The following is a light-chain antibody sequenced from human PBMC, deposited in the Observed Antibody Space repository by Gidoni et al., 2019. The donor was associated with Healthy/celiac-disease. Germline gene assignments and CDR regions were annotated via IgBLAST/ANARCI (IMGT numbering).Light chain of an antibody. J-gene: IGKJ3*01. V-gene: IGKV3-11*01. Sequence: IVLTQSPATLSLSPGERATLSCRASQSVSSYLAWYQQKPGQAPRLLIYDASNMATGIPARFSGSGSGTDFTLTISSLEPEDFAVYYCQQRSNWPITFGPGTKVDIK. CDR3: QQRSNWPIT. CDR1: QSVSSY. CDR2: DAS.